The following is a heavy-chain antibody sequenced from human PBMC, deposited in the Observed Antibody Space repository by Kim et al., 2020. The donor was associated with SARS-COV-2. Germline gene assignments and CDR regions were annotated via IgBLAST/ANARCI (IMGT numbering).Heavy chain of an antibody. Sequence: ADSVKGRFTISRDNSKNTLYLQMNSLRAEDTAVYYCAKDRHSSGWQGFDYWGQGTLVTVSS. V-gene: IGHV3-33*06. D-gene: IGHD6-19*01. J-gene: IGHJ4*02. CDR3: AKDRHSSGWQGFDY.